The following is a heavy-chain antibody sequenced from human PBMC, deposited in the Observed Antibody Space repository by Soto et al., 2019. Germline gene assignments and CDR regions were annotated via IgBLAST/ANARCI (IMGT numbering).Heavy chain of an antibody. Sequence: QVQLQQWGAGLLKPSETLSLTCAVYGGSFSGYYWSWIRQPPGKGLEWIGEINHSGGTNYNPSLKSRVTISVDTSKNQFSLKLSSVTAADTAVYYWARLRWEQPWVFDYWGQGTLVTVSS. J-gene: IGHJ4*02. CDR3: ARLRWEQPWVFDY. V-gene: IGHV4-34*02. CDR2: INHSGGT. D-gene: IGHD1-26*01. CDR1: GGSFSGYY.